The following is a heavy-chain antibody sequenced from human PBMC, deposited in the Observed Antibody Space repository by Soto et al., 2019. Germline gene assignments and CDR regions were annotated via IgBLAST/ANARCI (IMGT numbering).Heavy chain of an antibody. Sequence: GGSLRLSCAASGFPFSAYGMHWVRQAPGKGLQWVAVIWFDGGNEYYADSVRGRFTISRDNSKNTLCLQMNSLTDEDTAVYYCARDSGGSGYEFDYWGQGSLVTVSS. CDR1: GFPFSAYG. CDR2: IWFDGGNE. J-gene: IGHJ4*02. V-gene: IGHV3-33*01. D-gene: IGHD3-22*01. CDR3: ARDSGGSGYEFDY.